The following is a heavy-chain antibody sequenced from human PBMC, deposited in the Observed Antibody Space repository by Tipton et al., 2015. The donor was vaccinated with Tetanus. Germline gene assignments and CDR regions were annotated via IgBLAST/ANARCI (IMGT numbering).Heavy chain of an antibody. Sequence: TLSLTCSVSGASISSGGYFWNWIRHRPGKGLEWIGYIYYSGSTFYNPSLKSRVNISVDTSKNQFSLRLTSVTAADTAVYYCARSHVFHLTLFGEEIPRSGRFDPWGQGTLVIVSS. J-gene: IGHJ5*02. CDR2: IYYSGST. CDR3: ARSHVFHLTLFGEEIPRSGRFDP. CDR1: GASISSGGYF. D-gene: IGHD3-3*01. V-gene: IGHV4-31*03.